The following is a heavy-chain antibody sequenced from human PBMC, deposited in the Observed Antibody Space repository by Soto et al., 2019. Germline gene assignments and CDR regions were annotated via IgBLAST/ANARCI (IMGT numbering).Heavy chain of an antibody. CDR1: GGSISSYY. V-gene: IGHV4-59*01. Sequence: SETLSLTCTVSGGSISSYYWSWIRQPPGKGLEWIGYIYYSGSTNYNPSLKSRVTISVDTSKNQFSLKLSSVTAADTAVYYCARGGPEGYYFDYWGQGTLVTVSS. CDR3: ARGGPEGYYFDY. J-gene: IGHJ4*02. CDR2: IYYSGST.